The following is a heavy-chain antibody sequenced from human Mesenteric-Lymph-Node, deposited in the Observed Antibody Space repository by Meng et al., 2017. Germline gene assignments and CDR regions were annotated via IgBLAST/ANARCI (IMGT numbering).Heavy chain of an antibody. CDR3: ARFGGGYYFDY. CDR1: GFTFNRYS. CDR2: LSSTNSYI. J-gene: IGHJ4*02. V-gene: IGHV3-21*01. D-gene: IGHD3-10*01. Sequence: GQPGWCGGGLVKPGGSLRLSCAASGFTFNRYSMNWVRQAPGKGLEWVSSLSSTNSYIFYADSVKGRFTISRDNAKNSLYLQMNSLRAEDTAVYYCARFGGGYYFDYWGQGTLVTVSS.